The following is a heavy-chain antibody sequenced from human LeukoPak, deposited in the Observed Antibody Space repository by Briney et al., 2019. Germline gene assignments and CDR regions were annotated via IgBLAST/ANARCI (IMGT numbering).Heavy chain of an antibody. J-gene: IGHJ4*02. CDR3: ARGPTHYDILTGYSKPHFDY. Sequence: SVKVSCKASGGTFSSYAISWVRQAPGQGLEWMGGIIPIFGTANYAQKFQGRVTITTDESTSTAYMELSSLRSVDTAVYYCARGPTHYDILTGYSKPHFDYWGQGTLVTVSS. CDR1: GGTFSSYA. CDR2: IIPIFGTA. V-gene: IGHV1-69*05. D-gene: IGHD3-9*01.